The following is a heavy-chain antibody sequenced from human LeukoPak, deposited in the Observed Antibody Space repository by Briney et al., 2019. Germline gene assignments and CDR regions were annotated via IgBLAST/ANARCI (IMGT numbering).Heavy chain of an antibody. J-gene: IGHJ6*02. V-gene: IGHV4-4*07. CDR2: IYTSGST. CDR1: GGSISSYY. D-gene: IGHD2-2*01. CDR3: ARHPYCSSTSCYDNYYYGMDV. Sequence: SETLSLTCTVSGGSISSYYWSWIRQPAGKGLEWIGRIYTSGSTNYNPSLKSRVTMSVDTSKNQFSLKLSSVTAADTAVYYCARHPYCSSTSCYDNYYYGMDVWGQGTTVTVSS.